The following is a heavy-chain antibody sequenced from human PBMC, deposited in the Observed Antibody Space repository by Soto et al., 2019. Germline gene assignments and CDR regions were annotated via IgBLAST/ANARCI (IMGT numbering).Heavy chain of an antibody. Sequence: ASVKVSCKASGYTFTSYYMHWVRQAPGQGLEWLGIINPGGGSTKYTQKLQDRVTMTRDTSTSTVYMELSSPTSEDTAVYYCARAVAPYYYYGMDVWGQGTTVTVSS. CDR2: INPGGGST. J-gene: IGHJ6*02. CDR3: ARAVAPYYYYGMDV. V-gene: IGHV1-46*01. CDR1: GYTFTSYY. D-gene: IGHD2-21*01.